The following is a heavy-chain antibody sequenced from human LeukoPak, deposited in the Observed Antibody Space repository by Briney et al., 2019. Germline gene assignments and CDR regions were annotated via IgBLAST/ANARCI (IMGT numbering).Heavy chain of an antibody. J-gene: IGHJ5*02. V-gene: IGHV1-18*01. D-gene: IGHD5-24*01. CDR2: ISAYNGNT. CDR1: GFTFTSYG. Sequence: ASVKVSCKASGFTFTSYGISWVRQAPGQGLEWMGWISAYNGNTNYAQTLQGRVTMTTDTSTSTAYMELRSLRSDDTAVYYCARASITREAWFDPWGQGTLVTVS. CDR3: ARASITREAWFDP.